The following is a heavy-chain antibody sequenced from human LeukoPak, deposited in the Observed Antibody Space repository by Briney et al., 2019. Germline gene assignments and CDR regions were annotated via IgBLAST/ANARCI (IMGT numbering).Heavy chain of an antibody. CDR1: GYTFTGYY. J-gene: IGHJ5*02. Sequence: ASVKVSCKASGYTFTGYYMHWVRQAPGRGLEWMGWINPNSGGTNYAQKFQGRVTMTRDTSISTAYMELSRLRSDDTAVYYCARPMHYYGSGVNWFDPWGQGTLVTVSS. CDR3: ARPMHYYGSGVNWFDP. CDR2: INPNSGGT. V-gene: IGHV1-2*02. D-gene: IGHD3-10*01.